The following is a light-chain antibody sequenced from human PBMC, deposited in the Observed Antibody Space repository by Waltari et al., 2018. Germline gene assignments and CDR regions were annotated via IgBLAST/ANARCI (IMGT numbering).Light chain of an antibody. J-gene: IGKJ1*01. CDR3: QQYNNYVAT. Sequence: DIQMTQSPSTLSASIGDRVTITCRASQSITNWLAWYQQKPGKAPNLLIYKASTLESGVPSRFSGSGSGTEFTLTISSLQPDDFATYYCQQYNNYVATFGQGTKVEIK. CDR1: QSITNW. V-gene: IGKV1-5*03. CDR2: KAS.